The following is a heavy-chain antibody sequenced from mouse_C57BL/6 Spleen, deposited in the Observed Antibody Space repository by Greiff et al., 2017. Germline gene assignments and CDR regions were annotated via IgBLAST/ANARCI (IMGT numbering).Heavy chain of an antibody. Sequence: EVKVVESGGGLVKPGGSLKLSCAASGFTFSDYGMHWVRQAPEKGLEWVAYISSGSSTIYYADTVKGRFTISRANAKNTLFLQMTSLRSEDTAMYYCARCLGGYPYYYAMDYWGQGTSVTVSS. V-gene: IGHV5-17*01. CDR2: ISSGSSTI. J-gene: IGHJ4*01. CDR3: ARCLGGYPYYYAMDY. D-gene: IGHD1-1*02. CDR1: GFTFSDYG.